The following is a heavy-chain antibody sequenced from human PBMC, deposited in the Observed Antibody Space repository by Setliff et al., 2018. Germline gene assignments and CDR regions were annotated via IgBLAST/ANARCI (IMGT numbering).Heavy chain of an antibody. D-gene: IGHD3-10*01. J-gene: IGHJ4*02. CDR3: ARDPGWFGELLGYFDY. CDR2: INAGNGDT. V-gene: IGHV1-3*01. CDR1: GYTFTKNG. Sequence: ASVKVSCKASGYTFTKNGIHWMRQAPGQGHEWMGWINAGNGDTKYSQKFQDRVTITRDTSASTAYMELSSLRSEDTAVYYCARDPGWFGELLGYFDYWGQGSLVTVSS.